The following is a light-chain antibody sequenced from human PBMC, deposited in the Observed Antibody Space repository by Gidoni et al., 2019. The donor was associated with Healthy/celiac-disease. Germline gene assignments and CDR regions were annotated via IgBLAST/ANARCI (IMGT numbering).Light chain of an antibody. J-gene: IGLJ3*02. CDR1: SRDVGGYNY. CDR3: SSYAGSNNFGV. V-gene: IGLV2-8*01. CDR2: EVS. Sequence: QPALTQPPSASGSPGQSVTISCTGTSRDVGGYNYVSWYQQHPGKAPKLMIYEVSKRPSGVPDRFSGSKSGNTASLTVSGLQAEDEADYYCSSYAGSNNFGVFGGGTKLTVL.